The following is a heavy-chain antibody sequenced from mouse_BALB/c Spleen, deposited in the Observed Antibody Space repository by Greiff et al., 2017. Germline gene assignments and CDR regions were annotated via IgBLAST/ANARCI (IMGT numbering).Heavy chain of an antibody. J-gene: IGHJ2*01. Sequence: EVKVVESGGGLVQPGGSRKLSCAASGFTFSSFGMHWVRQAPEKGLEWVAYISSGSSTIYYADTVKGRFTISRDNSKNTLFLQMTSLRSEDTAMYYCARDGNYFDYWGQGTTLTVSS. CDR2: ISSGSSTI. CDR3: ARDGNYFDY. D-gene: IGHD2-1*01. V-gene: IGHV5-17*02. CDR1: GFTFSSFG.